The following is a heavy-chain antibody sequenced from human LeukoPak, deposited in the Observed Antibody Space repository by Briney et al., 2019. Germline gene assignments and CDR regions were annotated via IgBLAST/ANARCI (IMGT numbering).Heavy chain of an antibody. CDR1: GGSITSSGYY. V-gene: IGHV4-39*07. CDR2: FYYSGTT. D-gene: IGHD1-26*01. J-gene: IGHJ4*02. Sequence: SETLSLTCTVSGGSITSSGYYWGWIRQPPGKGLEWIGSFYYSGTTHYNPSLKSRVTIAEDSSKIQFFLRLTSVTAADTAVYYCATVTGGMPNGPFDFWGQGALVTVSS. CDR3: ATVTGGMPNGPFDF.